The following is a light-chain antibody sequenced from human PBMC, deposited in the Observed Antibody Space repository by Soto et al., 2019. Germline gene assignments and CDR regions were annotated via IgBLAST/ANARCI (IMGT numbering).Light chain of an antibody. Sequence: IVLTQSPLSLPVTLGQPASISCRSSQSLVHSDGKTYLNWFQQRPGQSPRRPIYKASNRDSGVPDRFSGSVSGTDFTLSISRVEADDVEVYYCMQGITFTFGQGTRVEIK. V-gene: IGKV2-30*02. CDR3: MQGITFT. CDR2: KAS. J-gene: IGKJ1*01. CDR1: QSLVHSDGKTY.